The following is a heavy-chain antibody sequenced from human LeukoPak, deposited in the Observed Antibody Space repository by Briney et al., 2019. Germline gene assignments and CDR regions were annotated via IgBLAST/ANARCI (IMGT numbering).Heavy chain of an antibody. Sequence: GSLRLSCAASGFTSSSYAMSWVRQAPGKGLEWVSSISGSGGRTYYADSVKGRFTISRDNSKNTPYLQMNGLRAEDTAVHYCAKRYLWNEGYSGYEYYFDYWGQGTLVTVSS. CDR3: AKRYLWNEGYSGYEYYFDY. D-gene: IGHD5-12*01. V-gene: IGHV3-23*01. CDR1: GFTSSSYA. CDR2: ISGSGGRT. J-gene: IGHJ4*02.